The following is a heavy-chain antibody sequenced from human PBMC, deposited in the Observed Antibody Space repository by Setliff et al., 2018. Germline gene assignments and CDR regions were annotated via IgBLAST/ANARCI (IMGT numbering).Heavy chain of an antibody. CDR3: ARGGYSYGHHYYYYMDV. D-gene: IGHD5-18*01. Sequence: LSLTCAVYGGSFSGYYWSWIRQPPGKGLEWIGEINHSGSTNYNPSLKSRVTISVDTSKNQFSLKLSSVAAADTAVYYCARGGYSYGHHYYYYMDVWGKGTTVTVS. J-gene: IGHJ6*03. CDR1: GGSFSGYY. CDR2: INHSGST. V-gene: IGHV4-34*01.